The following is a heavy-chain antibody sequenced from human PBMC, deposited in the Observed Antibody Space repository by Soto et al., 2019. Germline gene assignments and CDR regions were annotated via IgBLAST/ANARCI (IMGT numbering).Heavy chain of an antibody. Sequence: AASVKVSCKASGGTFSSYAISWVRQAPGQGLEWMGGIIPIFGTANYAQKFQGRVTITADESTSTAYMELSSLRSEDTAVYYCARVGGRDGYNYYYYYYGMDVWGQGTTVTVSS. CDR2: IIPIFGTA. V-gene: IGHV1-69*13. CDR3: ARVGGRDGYNYYYYYYGMDV. CDR1: GGTFSSYA. D-gene: IGHD5-12*01. J-gene: IGHJ6*02.